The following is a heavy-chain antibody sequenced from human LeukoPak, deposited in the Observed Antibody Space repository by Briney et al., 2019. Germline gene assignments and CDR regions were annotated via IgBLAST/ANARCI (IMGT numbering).Heavy chain of an antibody. Sequence: GGSLRLSCAASGFTFSSYAMSWVRQAPGKGLEWVSAISGSGGSTYYADSVKGRFTISRDNSKNTVYLQMNSLRAEDTAVYYCAKRRFLGWLLGSWFDPWGQGTLVTVSS. V-gene: IGHV3-23*01. CDR3: AKRRFLGWLLGSWFDP. J-gene: IGHJ5*02. CDR1: GFTFSSYA. CDR2: ISGSGGST. D-gene: IGHD3-3*01.